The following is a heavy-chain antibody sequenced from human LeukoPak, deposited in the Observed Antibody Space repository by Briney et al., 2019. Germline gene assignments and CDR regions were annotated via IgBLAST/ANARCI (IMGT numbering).Heavy chain of an antibody. Sequence: SETLSLTCTVSGGSISSYYWSWIRQPAGKGLEWIGRIHTSGSTNYNASLKSRVSMSVDTSKNQFSLKLSSVTAADTAVFYCARENSGSYREFDYWGQGTLVTVSS. CDR3: ARENSGSYREFDY. CDR2: IHTSGST. J-gene: IGHJ4*02. CDR1: GGSISSYY. V-gene: IGHV4-4*07. D-gene: IGHD1-26*01.